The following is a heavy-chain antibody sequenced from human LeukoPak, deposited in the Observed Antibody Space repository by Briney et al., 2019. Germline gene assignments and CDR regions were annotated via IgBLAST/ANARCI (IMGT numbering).Heavy chain of an antibody. CDR2: IYYSGST. CDR3: ARERYSSGWYDY. Sequence: SETLSLTCTVSGGSISSYYWSWIRQPPGKGLEWIGYIYYSGSTNYNPSLKSRVTISVDTSKNQFSLKLSSVTAADTAVYYCARERYSSGWYDYWGQGTLVTVSS. V-gene: IGHV4-59*01. CDR1: GGSISSYY. D-gene: IGHD6-19*01. J-gene: IGHJ4*02.